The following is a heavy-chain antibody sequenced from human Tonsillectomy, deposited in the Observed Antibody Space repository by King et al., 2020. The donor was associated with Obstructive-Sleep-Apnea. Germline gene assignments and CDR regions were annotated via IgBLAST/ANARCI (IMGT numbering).Heavy chain of an antibody. V-gene: IGHV4-39*07. Sequence: LQLQESGPGLVKPSETLSLTCTVSGGSISSSSYYWGWIRQPPGKGLEWIGTIYYSGSTYYNPSLKSRVTISVDTSKNQFSLKLSSVTAADTAVYYCARDRFKDYYGSGSFTWGQGTLVTVSS. CDR3: ARDRFKDYYGSGSFT. J-gene: IGHJ4*02. D-gene: IGHD3-10*01. CDR1: GGSISSSSYY. CDR2: IYYSGST.